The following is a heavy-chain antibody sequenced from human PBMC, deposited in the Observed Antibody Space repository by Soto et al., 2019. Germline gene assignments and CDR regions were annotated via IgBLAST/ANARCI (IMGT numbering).Heavy chain of an antibody. Sequence: QVQLVQSGAETKNPGASVKVSCKASGYSFSGYYIQWVRQAPGQGPEWLGWIYPNTETTDSSKKFQGRVTMTSDMSTRTVYMELSSLRPEDTAVYYCAGGRIVVVGSRAYYGMDVWGQGTTVTVSS. CDR2: IYPNTETT. CDR1: GYSFSGYY. J-gene: IGHJ6*02. D-gene: IGHD3-22*01. CDR3: AGGRIVVVGSRAYYGMDV. V-gene: IGHV1-2*02.